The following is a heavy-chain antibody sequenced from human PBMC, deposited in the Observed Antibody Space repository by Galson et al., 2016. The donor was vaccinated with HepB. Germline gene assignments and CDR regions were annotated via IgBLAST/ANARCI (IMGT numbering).Heavy chain of an antibody. V-gene: IGHV3-48*03. D-gene: IGHD3-10*01. Sequence: SLRLSCAASGFTFSSYDMHWVRQAPGKGLEWVSYISSSGNTIYYADSVKGRFTISRDNAKNSLYLQMNSLRAEDTAGYYGSSYPCYFPGNWGQGTLVTVSS. CDR1: GFTFSSYD. CDR3: SSYPCYFPGN. J-gene: IGHJ4*02. CDR2: ISSSGNTI.